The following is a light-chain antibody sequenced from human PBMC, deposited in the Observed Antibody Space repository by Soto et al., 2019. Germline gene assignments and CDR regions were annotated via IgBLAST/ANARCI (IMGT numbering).Light chain of an antibody. V-gene: IGKV3-11*01. CDR3: QQRSNWPQT. CDR2: DAS. CDR1: QSVSSY. J-gene: IGKJ1*01. Sequence: ELVLTQSPATLSLSPGARATLSCRASQSVSSYLAWYQQKPGQAPSLLIYDASNRATGIPARFSGSGSGTDFTLTISRLEPEDCEVYDCQQRSNWPQTFGQGTKVDIK.